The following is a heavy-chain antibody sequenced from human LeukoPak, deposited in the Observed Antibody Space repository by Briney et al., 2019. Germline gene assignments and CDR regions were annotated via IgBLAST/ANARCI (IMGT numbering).Heavy chain of an antibody. CDR2: IKQDGSEK. V-gene: IGHV3-7*01. Sequence: PGGSLRLSCAASGFTFSSYWMSWVRQAPGKGLEWVANIKQDGSEKYYVDSVKGRFTISRGNAKNSLYLQMNSLRAEDTAVYYCARAPEYYDFWSGYYGAQYYFDYWGQGTLVTVSS. J-gene: IGHJ4*02. D-gene: IGHD3-3*01. CDR3: ARAPEYYDFWSGYYGAQYYFDY. CDR1: GFTFSSYW.